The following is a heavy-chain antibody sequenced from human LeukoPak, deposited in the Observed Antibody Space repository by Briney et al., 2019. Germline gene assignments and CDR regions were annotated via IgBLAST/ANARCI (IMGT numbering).Heavy chain of an antibody. J-gene: IGHJ4*02. CDR3: ARQGVLWTPRD. D-gene: IGHD3-10*01. CDR1: GVSISSYY. CDR2: IYTSGST. Sequence: SETLSLTCTVSGVSISSYYWSWIRQLPGKGLEWIGYIYTSGSTNRNPSLKSRVTISVDTSKNQFSLKLNSVTAADTAVYYCARQGVLWTPRDWGQGALVTVSS. V-gene: IGHV4-4*09.